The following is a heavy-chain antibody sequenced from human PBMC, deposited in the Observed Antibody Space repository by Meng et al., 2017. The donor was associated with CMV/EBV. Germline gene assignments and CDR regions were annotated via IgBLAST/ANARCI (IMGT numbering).Heavy chain of an antibody. CDR2: IIPIFDTA. CDR3: ARLNTALSQDY. V-gene: IGHV1-69*05. Sequence: SCKASGGTISRYAISWVQQAPGQGLEWMRGIIPIFDTANYAQKFQGRVTITTDESTSTAYMELSSLRSEDTAVYYCARLNTALSQDYWGQGTLVTVSS. J-gene: IGHJ4*02. CDR1: GGTISRYA. D-gene: IGHD5-18*01.